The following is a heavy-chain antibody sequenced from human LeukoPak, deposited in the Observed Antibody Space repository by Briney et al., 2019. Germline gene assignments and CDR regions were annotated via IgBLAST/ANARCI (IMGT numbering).Heavy chain of an antibody. V-gene: IGHV3-7*01. CDR2: IKQDGSEK. CDR3: ARDQGALDI. J-gene: IGHJ3*02. Sequence: GGSLRLSCAASGFTFSHYWMSWVRQSPGKGLEWLANIKQDGSEKYYVDSVKGRFTISRDNAKNSLYLQMNSQRAEDTAIYYCARDQGALDIWGQGTMVTVSS. CDR1: GFTFSHYW.